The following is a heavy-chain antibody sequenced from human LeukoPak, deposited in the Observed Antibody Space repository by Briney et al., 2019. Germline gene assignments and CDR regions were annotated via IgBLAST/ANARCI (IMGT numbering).Heavy chain of an antibody. D-gene: IGHD1-26*01. CDR1: GFTFSSST. V-gene: IGHV3-23*01. CDR3: VKEIKYVGATYLHS. CDR2: ILNNDIGGNA. Sequence: GGSLRLSCTASGFTFSSSTMSWVRQAPGKRPEWVSGILNNDIGGNAYYADAVKGRFTISRDDSKSTLYLGMNSLRAEDTAMYYCVKEIKYVGATYLHSWGLGTLVTVSS. J-gene: IGHJ4*02.